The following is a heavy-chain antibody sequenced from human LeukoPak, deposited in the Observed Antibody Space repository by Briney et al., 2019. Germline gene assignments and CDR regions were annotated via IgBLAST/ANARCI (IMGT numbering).Heavy chain of an antibody. CDR1: GFTFSSNW. CDR3: ARDPNGDYIGAFDM. CDR2: INSDGSST. Sequence: GGSLRLSCVASGFTFSSNWMHWVRQAPGKGLVWVSRINSDGSSTSYADSVKGRFTISRDNAKNTLYLQMNSLRAEDTAVYYCARDPNGDYIGAFDMWGPGTMVTVSS. V-gene: IGHV3-74*01. D-gene: IGHD4-17*01. J-gene: IGHJ3*02.